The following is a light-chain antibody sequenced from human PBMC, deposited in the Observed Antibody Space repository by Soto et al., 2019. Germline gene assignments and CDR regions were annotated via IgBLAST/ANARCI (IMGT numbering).Light chain of an antibody. CDR2: EVS. Sequence: QSALTQPASVSGSPGQSITISCTGTSSDVGNYIFVSWYQQHPGKAPKLMIYEVSNRPSGVSDRFSGSKSGNTASLTISGLQAEDEADYYCSSYTSSSTLVVFGGGTKVTVL. V-gene: IGLV2-14*01. CDR3: SSYTSSSTLVV. CDR1: SSDVGNYIF. J-gene: IGLJ2*01.